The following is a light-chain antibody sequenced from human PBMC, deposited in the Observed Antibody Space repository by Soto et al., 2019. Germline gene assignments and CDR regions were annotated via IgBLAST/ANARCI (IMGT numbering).Light chain of an antibody. J-gene: IGKJ1*01. V-gene: IGKV3-15*01. Sequence: EIVMTQSPATLSVSPGERATLSCRASQSVSSNLAWYQQKPGQAPRLLIYGASTRATGIPARFSGSGSGTDFSLTISSLQSEDFAVYYCQQYNNWPRTFGKGTKVEIQ. CDR2: GAS. CDR3: QQYNNWPRT. CDR1: QSVSSN.